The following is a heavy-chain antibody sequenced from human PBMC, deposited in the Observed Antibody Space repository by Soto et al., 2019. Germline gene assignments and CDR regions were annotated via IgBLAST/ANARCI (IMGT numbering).Heavy chain of an antibody. J-gene: IGHJ4*02. CDR3: AKDLQRGPYSNYALFDY. D-gene: IGHD4-4*01. V-gene: IGHV3-30*18. CDR2: ISYHENNK. Sequence: GGSLRLSCAASGFTFSSYGLHWVRQAPGKGLEWVAGISYHENNKYYADSVKGRFTISRDNSKNTLYLQMNSLRAEDTAVYYCAKDLQRGPYSNYALFDYWGQGTLVTVSS. CDR1: GFTFSSYG.